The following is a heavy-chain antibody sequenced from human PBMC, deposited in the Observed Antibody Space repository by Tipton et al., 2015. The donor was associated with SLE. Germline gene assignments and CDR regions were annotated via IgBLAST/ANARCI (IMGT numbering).Heavy chain of an antibody. D-gene: IGHD4-17*01. V-gene: IGHV3-74*03. CDR1: GFIFSDHW. J-gene: IGHJ4*02. CDR2: IIYDGSGA. Sequence: SLRLSCAASGFIFSDHWMHWVRQAPGKGLVWVSRIIYDGSGATYADSLEGRFTISRDNAKKIVYLQMNSLRAEDTAVYYCARDLTTVTSEYFDYWGQGTLVTVSS. CDR3: ARDLTTVTSEYFDY.